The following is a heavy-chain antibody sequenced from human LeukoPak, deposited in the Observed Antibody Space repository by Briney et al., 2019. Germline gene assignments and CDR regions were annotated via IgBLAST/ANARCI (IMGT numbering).Heavy chain of an antibody. J-gene: IGHJ2*01. V-gene: IGHV3-30*02. CDR2: MRYDGRDK. CDR3: SKAGEYCSGSSCYHWYFDL. CDR1: GFTFSSYN. D-gene: IGHD2-2*01. Sequence: GGSLRLSCAASGFTFSSYNMHWVRQAPGKGLEWVAFMRYDGRDKYYGDSVKGRFTISRDNSKSMLYLQMNGLRAEDTAVYYCSKAGEYCSGSSCYHWYFDLWGRGTLVTVSS.